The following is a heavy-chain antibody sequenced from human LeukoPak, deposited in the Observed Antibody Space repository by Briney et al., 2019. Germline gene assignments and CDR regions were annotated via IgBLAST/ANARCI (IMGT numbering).Heavy chain of an antibody. CDR2: IYYSGST. J-gene: IGHJ4*02. D-gene: IGHD4-23*01. Sequence: PSETLSLTCTVSGVSISSGDYYWSWIRQPPGKGLEWIGYIYYSGSTYYNPSLKSRVTISVDTSKNQFSLKLSSVTAADTAVYYCAREPDDYGGNSGGGYFDYWGQGTLVTVSS. CDR1: GVSISSGDYY. V-gene: IGHV4-30-4*01. CDR3: AREPDDYGGNSGGGYFDY.